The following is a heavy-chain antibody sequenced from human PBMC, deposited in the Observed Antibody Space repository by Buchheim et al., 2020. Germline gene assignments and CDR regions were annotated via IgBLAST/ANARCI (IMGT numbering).Heavy chain of an antibody. CDR3: AKLMRGPWNFDL. Sequence: EVQLVESGGGLVQPGGSLRLSCVASGFTFSSSWMSWVRQVPGKGLEWVANINQDGGEKSYVTSVKGRLTISRDNGKHSVYLPLSSLRVEDTAVYYCAKLMRGPWNFDLWGRGTL. CDR2: INQDGGEK. D-gene: IGHD2-8*01. V-gene: IGHV3-7*01. J-gene: IGHJ2*01. CDR1: GFTFSSSW.